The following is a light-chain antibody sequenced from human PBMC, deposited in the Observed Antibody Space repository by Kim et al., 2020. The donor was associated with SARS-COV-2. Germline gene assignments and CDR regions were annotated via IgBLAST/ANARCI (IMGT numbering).Light chain of an antibody. Sequence: SASVGDRVTITCRASHGINNYLNWYQQKPGKAPKLLIYGASTLQSGVPSRFSGSGSGTDFTLTISSLQPDDFATYYCQQSYISMYTFGQGTKLEI. CDR2: GAS. V-gene: IGKV1-39*01. CDR1: HGINNY. J-gene: IGKJ2*01. CDR3: QQSYISMYT.